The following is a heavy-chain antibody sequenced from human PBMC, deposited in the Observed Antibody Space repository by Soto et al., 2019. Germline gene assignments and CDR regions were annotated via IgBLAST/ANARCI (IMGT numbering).Heavy chain of an antibody. CDR2: VSYSGGT. D-gene: IGHD2-15*01. Sequence: VRLQESGPGLVKPSETLSLTCTVSSGSIGTYYWSWIRQPPGKGLEWIGYVSYSGGTNYNPSLKSRVTVSVDTFKKQFSLRLSSVTAADTAVYYCARRICSGGACLFDSWGQGTLVTVSS. CDR1: SGSIGTYY. V-gene: IGHV4-59*01. CDR3: ARRICSGGACLFDS. J-gene: IGHJ4*02.